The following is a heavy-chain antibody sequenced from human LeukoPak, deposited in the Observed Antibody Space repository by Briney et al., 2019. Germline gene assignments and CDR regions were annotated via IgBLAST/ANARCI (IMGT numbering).Heavy chain of an antibody. CDR2: IYHSGST. CDR1: GGSISSSNW. J-gene: IGHJ4*02. V-gene: IGHV4-4*02. CDR3: ARVRNFNYYDSSGYFDY. Sequence: SETLSLTCAVSGGSISSSNWWSWVRQPPGKGLEWIGEIYHSGSTNYNPSLKSRVTISVDKSKNQFSLKLSSVTAADTAVYYCARVRNFNYYDSSGYFDYWGQGTLVTVSS. D-gene: IGHD3-22*01.